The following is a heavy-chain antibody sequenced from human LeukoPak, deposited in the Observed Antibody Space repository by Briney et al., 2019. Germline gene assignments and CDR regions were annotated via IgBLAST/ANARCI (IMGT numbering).Heavy chain of an antibody. D-gene: IGHD4-23*01. Sequence: SETLSLTCSVSGAYINNYYWTWIRQPAGKGLGWIGYVSHTGASGYRPSLQSRVAMSLDTSKNQVSLNLRSVTAADTAVYFCTRDVNGGHFDYWGQGALVTVSS. CDR3: TRDVNGGHFDY. CDR2: VSHTGAS. V-gene: IGHV4-59*01. J-gene: IGHJ4*02. CDR1: GAYINNYY.